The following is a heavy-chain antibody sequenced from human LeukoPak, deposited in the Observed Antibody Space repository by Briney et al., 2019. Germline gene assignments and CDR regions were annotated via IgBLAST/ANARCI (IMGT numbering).Heavy chain of an antibody. Sequence: ASVKVSCKASGYTFTSYGISWVRQAPGQGLAWMGWISGYNGNPNYAQKLQGRVTMTTDTSTSTAYMELRSLRADDTAVYYCGRSYSSSHPDWFDPWAREPWSPSPQ. CDR3: GRSYSSSHPDWFDP. D-gene: IGHD6-6*01. CDR2: ISGYNGNP. CDR1: GYTFTSYG. J-gene: IGHJ5*02. V-gene: IGHV1-18*01.